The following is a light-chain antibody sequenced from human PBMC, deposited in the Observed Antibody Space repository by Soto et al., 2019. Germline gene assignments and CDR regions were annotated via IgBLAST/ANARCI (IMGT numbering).Light chain of an antibody. J-gene: IGKJ2*01. CDR3: QQYGSSPYT. CDR1: QSLSSNS. CDR2: GAS. Sequence: EIVLTQSPGTLSLSPGERATLSCGTSQSLSSNSLAWYQQKPGQAPRLLIYGASSRATGIPDRFSGSGSGTDFTLTISRLEPKDFAVYYCQQYGSSPYTFGPGTKLESK. V-gene: IGKV3-20*01.